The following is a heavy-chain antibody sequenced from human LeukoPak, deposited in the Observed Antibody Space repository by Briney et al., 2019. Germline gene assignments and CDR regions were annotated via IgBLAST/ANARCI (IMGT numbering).Heavy chain of an antibody. CDR1: GFTFSSYW. CDR3: ARPYEGGAFDI. Sequence: AGGSLRLSCAASGFTFSSYWMHWVRQAPGKGLVWVSRINTDGSITTYADSVKGRFTISRDNAKNTLYLQTNNLRAEDTAVYYCARPYEGGAFDIWGQGTMVTVSS. V-gene: IGHV3-74*01. D-gene: IGHD3-22*01. CDR2: INTDGSIT. J-gene: IGHJ3*02.